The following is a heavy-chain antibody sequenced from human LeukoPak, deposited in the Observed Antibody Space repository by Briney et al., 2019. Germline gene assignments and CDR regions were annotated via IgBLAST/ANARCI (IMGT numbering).Heavy chain of an antibody. J-gene: IGHJ4*02. Sequence: QAGGSLRLSCAASGFTVSSNSMSWVRQAPGKGLEWVSFIYSGGSTYYADSVKGRFTISRDNSKNTLYLQMNSLRADDTAVYYCARRAGAYSHPYDYWGQGTLVTVSS. V-gene: IGHV3-53*01. D-gene: IGHD4/OR15-4a*01. CDR3: ARRAGAYSHPYDY. CDR1: GFTVSSNS. CDR2: IYSGGST.